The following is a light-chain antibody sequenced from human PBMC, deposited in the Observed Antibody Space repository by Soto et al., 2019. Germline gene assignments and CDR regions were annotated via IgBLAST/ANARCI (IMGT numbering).Light chain of an antibody. J-gene: IGLJ2*01. CDR2: EVN. V-gene: IGLV2-14*01. CDR3: ISYTSISTHVV. CDR1: SSDVGGYNY. Sequence: QSALTQPASVSGSPGQSITISCTGTSSDVGGYNYVSWYQQHPGKAPKLMIYEVNNRPSGVSNRCSGSTSGNTASMTISGLQAEEEADCYCISYTSISTHVVFGGGTKLTVL.